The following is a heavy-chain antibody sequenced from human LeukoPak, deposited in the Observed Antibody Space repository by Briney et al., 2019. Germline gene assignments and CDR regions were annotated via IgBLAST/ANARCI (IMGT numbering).Heavy chain of an antibody. CDR2: ISSSSSTI. D-gene: IGHD2/OR15-2a*01. J-gene: IGHJ4*02. CDR3: AREHPFLSRNFDY. CDR1: GFTFSSYS. V-gene: IGHV3-48*01. Sequence: GGSLRLSCAVSGFTFSSYSMNWVRQAPGKGLEWVSYISSSSSTIYYADSVKGRFTISRDNAKNSLYLQMNSLRAEDTAVYYCAREHPFLSRNFDYWGQGTLVTVSS.